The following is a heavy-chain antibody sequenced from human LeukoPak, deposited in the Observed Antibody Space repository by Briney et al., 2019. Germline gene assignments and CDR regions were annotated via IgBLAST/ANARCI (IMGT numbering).Heavy chain of an antibody. V-gene: IGHV1-2*02. J-gene: IGHJ6*03. CDR3: ARDHMTIQDYYMDV. Sequence: ASVKVSCKASGYTFTGYYMHWVRQAPGQGLEWMGWINPNSGGTNYAQKFQGRVTMTRDTSISTAYMELSRLRSDDTAVYYCARDHMTIQDYYMDVWGKGTTVTVSS. D-gene: IGHD5-24*01. CDR2: INPNSGGT. CDR1: GYTFTGYY.